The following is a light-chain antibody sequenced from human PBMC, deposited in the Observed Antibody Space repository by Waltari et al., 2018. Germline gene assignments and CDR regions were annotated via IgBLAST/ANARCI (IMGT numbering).Light chain of an antibody. CDR2: RNN. CDR1: RSNIGNNF. J-gene: IGLJ3*02. CDR3: ASWDDSLSGFL. Sequence: QSVLPQPPSASGTHGQRVAISCSGSRSNIGNNFVSSYQQFPGTAPKLLIYRNNQRPSGVPDRFSGSKSGTSASLAISGLRSDDEADYHCASWDDSLSGFLFGGGTKLTVL. V-gene: IGLV1-47*01.